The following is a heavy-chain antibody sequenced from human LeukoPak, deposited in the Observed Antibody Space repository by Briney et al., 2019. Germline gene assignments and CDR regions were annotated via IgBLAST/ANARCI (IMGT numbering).Heavy chain of an antibody. D-gene: IGHD1-26*01. Sequence: GGSLRLSCAASGFTFSSYAMHWVRQAPGKGLEWVAVISYDGSNKYYADSVKGRFTISRDNSKNTLYLQMNSLRAEDTAVYYCAKDSRSSVFDPWGQGTLVTVSS. CDR2: ISYDGSNK. CDR3: AKDSRSSVFDP. J-gene: IGHJ5*02. V-gene: IGHV3-30-3*01. CDR1: GFTFSSYA.